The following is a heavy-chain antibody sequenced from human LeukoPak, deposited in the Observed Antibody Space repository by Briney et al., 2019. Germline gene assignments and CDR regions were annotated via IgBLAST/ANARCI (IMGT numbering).Heavy chain of an antibody. D-gene: IGHD3-10*01. CDR1: GFTFSSYG. CDR2: IRYDGSSK. J-gene: IGHJ4*02. Sequence: GGSLRLSCAASGFTFSSYGMHWVRQAPGKGLEWVSFIRYDGSSKYYADSVKGRFTISRDNSKNTLYLQMNSLRAEDTAVYYCAKDSRGFGELLPYYFDYWGQGTLVTVSS. V-gene: IGHV3-30*02. CDR3: AKDSRGFGELLPYYFDY.